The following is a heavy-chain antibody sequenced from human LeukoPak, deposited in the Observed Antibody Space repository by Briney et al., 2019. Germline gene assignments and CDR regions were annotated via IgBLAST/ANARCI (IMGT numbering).Heavy chain of an antibody. CDR2: IYYSGSS. J-gene: IGHJ4*02. V-gene: IGHV4-39*01. Sequence: NTSETLSPTCSVFGGSISSSTYCWGWIRQPPGKGLEWIGSIYYSGSSYYNPSLKSRVTISVDTSKNQFSLKLTSVTAADTAVYYCARRDCTSTTCYAGSCHFDYRDQGTLVNVSS. CDR1: GGSISSSTYC. CDR3: ARRDCTSTTCYAGSCHFDY. D-gene: IGHD2-2*01.